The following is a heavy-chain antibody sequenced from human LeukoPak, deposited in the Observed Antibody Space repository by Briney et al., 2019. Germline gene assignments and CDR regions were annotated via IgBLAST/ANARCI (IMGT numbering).Heavy chain of an antibody. V-gene: IGHV3-66*01. CDR3: ARVLGNSYGLDYFHY. D-gene: IGHD5-18*01. Sequence: PGGSLRLSCAASGFTLSSNYMIWVRHAPGKALEGASVIYIGGNTYYADSVKGRFTISRDNSKNTVYLQMNSLRAEDTAVYYCARVLGNSYGLDYFHYWGQGTLVTVSS. CDR1: GFTLSSNY. CDR2: IYIGGNT. J-gene: IGHJ4*02.